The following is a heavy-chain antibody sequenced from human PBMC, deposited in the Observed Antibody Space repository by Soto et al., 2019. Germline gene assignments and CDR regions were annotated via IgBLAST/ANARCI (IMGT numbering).Heavy chain of an antibody. Sequence: GGSLRLSCAASGFTFSSYWMHWVRQAPGKGLVWVSRINSDGSSTSYADSVKGRFTISRDNAKNTLYLQMNSLRAEDTAVYYCARGERYCSGGSCYSFWGQGTMVTVSS. CDR2: INSDGSST. CDR1: GFTFSSYW. V-gene: IGHV3-74*01. D-gene: IGHD2-15*01. J-gene: IGHJ3*01. CDR3: ARGERYCSGGSCYSF.